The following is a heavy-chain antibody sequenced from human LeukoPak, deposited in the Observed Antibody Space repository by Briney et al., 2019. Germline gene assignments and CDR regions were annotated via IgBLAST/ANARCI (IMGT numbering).Heavy chain of an antibody. J-gene: IGHJ5*02. CDR2: IYYSGST. D-gene: IGHD2-8*01. CDR3: ARVGYCTHGVCYSENWFDP. CDR1: GGSISSYY. Sequence: SETLSLTCTVSGGSISSYYWSWIRQPPGKGLEWIGYIYYSGSTNYNPSLKSRVTISVDTSKNQFSLKLSSVTAADTAVYYCARVGYCTHGVCYSENWFDPWGQGTLVTVSS. V-gene: IGHV4-59*01.